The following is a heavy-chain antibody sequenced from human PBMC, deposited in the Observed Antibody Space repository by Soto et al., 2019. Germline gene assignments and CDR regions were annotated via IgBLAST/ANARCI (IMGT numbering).Heavy chain of an antibody. CDR2: ISWNSGTI. Sequence: EVQVVESGGGLVQPGRSLRLSCAASGFSFDDYAMHWVRQAPGKGLEWVSGISWNSGTIGYADSVKGRFTISRDNAKNSLYLQMNSLIAEDTASYYCAKSTGGTVNGTGVWGQGTPVTFSS. V-gene: IGHV3-9*01. J-gene: IGHJ6*02. CDR1: GFSFDDYA. CDR3: AKSTGGTVNGTGV. D-gene: IGHD2-8*02.